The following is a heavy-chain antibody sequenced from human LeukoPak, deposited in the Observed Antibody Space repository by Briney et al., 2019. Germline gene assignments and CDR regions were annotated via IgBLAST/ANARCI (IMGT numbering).Heavy chain of an antibody. D-gene: IGHD1-7*01. V-gene: IGHV4-4*07. CDR1: GGSISSYY. CDR2: IYTSGST. CDR3: ARDEGYNWNYSGPPNWFDP. Sequence: SETLSLTCTVSGGSISSYYWSWIRQPAGKGLEWIGRIYTSGSTNYNPSLKSRVTMSVDTSKNQFSLKLSSVTAADTAVYYCARDEGYNWNYSGPPNWFDPWGQGTLVTVSS. J-gene: IGHJ5*02.